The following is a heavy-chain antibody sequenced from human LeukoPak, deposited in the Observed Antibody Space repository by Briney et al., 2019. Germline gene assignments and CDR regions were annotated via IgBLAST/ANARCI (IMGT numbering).Heavy chain of an antibody. CDR3: ARARGQQLTYFDY. V-gene: IGHV4-31*03. J-gene: IGHJ4*02. CDR1: GGSISSGGYY. CDR2: IYYSGST. D-gene: IGHD6-13*01. Sequence: PSETLSLTCTVSGGSISSGGYYWSWIRQHPGKGLEWIGYIYYSGSTYYNPSLKSRVTMSVDTSKNQFSLKLSSVTAADTAVYYCARARGQQLTYFDYWGQGTLVTVSS.